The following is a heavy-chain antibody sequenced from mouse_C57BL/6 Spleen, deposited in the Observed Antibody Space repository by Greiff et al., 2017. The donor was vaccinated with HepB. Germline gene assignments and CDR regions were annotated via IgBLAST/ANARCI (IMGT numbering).Heavy chain of an antibody. V-gene: IGHV1-26*01. CDR1: GYTFTDYY. CDR2: INPNDGGT. CDR3: TRGVYYWYFDV. Sequence: EVQLQQPGPELVKPGASVKISCKASGYTFTDYYMNWVKQSNGKSLEWIGVINPNDGGTSYNHNFKGKATLTIDKSSSTAYMELRSLTSEDSAVYYCTRGVYYWYFDVWGTGTTITVSS. J-gene: IGHJ1*03.